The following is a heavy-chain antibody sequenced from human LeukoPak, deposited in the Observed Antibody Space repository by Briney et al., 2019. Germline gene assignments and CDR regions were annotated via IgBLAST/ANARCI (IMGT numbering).Heavy chain of an antibody. V-gene: IGHV3-30-3*01. J-gene: IGHJ4*02. CDR3: AREDYGALYFDY. CDR1: GFTFSSYE. D-gene: IGHD4-17*01. Sequence: GGSLRLSCAASGFTFSSYEMNWVRQAPGKGLEWVAVISYDGSNKYYADSVKGRFTISRDNSKNTLYLQMNSLRAEDTAVYYCAREDYGALYFDYWGQGTLVTVSS. CDR2: ISYDGSNK.